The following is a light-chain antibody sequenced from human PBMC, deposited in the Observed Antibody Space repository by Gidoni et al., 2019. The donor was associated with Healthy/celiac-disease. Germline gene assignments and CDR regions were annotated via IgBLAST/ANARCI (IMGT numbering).Light chain of an antibody. V-gene: IGKV3-15*01. J-gene: IGKJ1*01. CDR1: QSVSSN. Sequence: EIVMTQSPATLSVSPGARATLSCRASQSVSSNLAWYQQKPGQAPRLLIYGASTRATGIPARFSGSGSGTEFTLTISSLQSEDFAVYYCQQYNNWRWTFXQXTKVEIK. CDR2: GAS. CDR3: QQYNNWRWT.